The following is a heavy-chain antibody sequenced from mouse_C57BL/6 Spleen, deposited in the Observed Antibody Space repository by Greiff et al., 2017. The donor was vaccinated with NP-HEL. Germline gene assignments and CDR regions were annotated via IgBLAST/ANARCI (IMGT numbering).Heavy chain of an antibody. V-gene: IGHV5-4*01. J-gene: IGHJ4*01. CDR2: ISDGGSYT. CDR1: GFTFSSYA. CDR3: ARGGDYDWYAMDY. Sequence: EVQGVESGGGLVKPGGSLKLSCAASGFTFSSYAMSWVRQTPEKRLEWVATISDGGSYTYYPDNVKGRFTISRDNAKNNLYLQMSHLKSEDTAMYYCARGGDYDWYAMDYWGQGTSVTVSS. D-gene: IGHD2-4*01.